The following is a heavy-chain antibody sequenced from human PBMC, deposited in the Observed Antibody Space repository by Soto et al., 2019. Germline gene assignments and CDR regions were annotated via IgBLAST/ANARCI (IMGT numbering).Heavy chain of an antibody. CDR1: GFTFSSYG. CDR2: IWYDGSNK. J-gene: IGHJ6*02. CDR3: ARVRWHYYGMDV. V-gene: IGHV3-33*01. D-gene: IGHD2-15*01. Sequence: GGSLRLSCAASGFTFSSYGMHWVRQAPGKGLEWVAVIWYDGSNKYYADSVKGRFTISRDNSKNTLYLQMNSLRAEDTAVYYCARVRWHYYGMDVWGQGTTVTVSS.